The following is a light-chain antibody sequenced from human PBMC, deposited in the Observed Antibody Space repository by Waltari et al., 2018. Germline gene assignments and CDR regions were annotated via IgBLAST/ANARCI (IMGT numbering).Light chain of an antibody. CDR2: VNSDGSH. CDR1: SGHSRPA. V-gene: IGLV4-69*01. J-gene: IGLJ3*02. Sequence: VLTQSPSASASLGASVKLTCTLTSGHSRPAIAWHQHQPNKGPRYLMTVNSDGSHNKGDGIPDRFSGSSSGAERYLTISSLQSDDEADYYCQTWGTGTVVFGGGTKLTVL. CDR3: QTWGTGTVV.